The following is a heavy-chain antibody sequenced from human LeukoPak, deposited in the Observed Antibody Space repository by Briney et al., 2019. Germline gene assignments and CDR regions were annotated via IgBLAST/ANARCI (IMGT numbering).Heavy chain of an antibody. Sequence: PGGSLRLSCAASGFTFSTFVMSWVRLAPGKGPEWVSGISASGGSTYYADSVKGRFTISRDNSKNTLYLQMNSLRAEDTAVYYCAKDKYSSGWYDYWGQGTLVTVSS. CDR1: GFTFSTFV. D-gene: IGHD6-19*01. CDR3: AKDKYSSGWYDY. CDR2: ISASGGST. J-gene: IGHJ4*02. V-gene: IGHV3-23*01.